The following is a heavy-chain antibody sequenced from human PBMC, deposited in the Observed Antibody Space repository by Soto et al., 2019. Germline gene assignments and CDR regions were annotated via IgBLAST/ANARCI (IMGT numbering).Heavy chain of an antibody. V-gene: IGHV6-1*01. CDR2: TYYRSKWSS. CDR1: GDSVSSKSAA. D-gene: IGHD7-27*01. J-gene: IGHJ4*02. Sequence: SQTLALTLVIFGDSVSSKSAALHWIRQSPSRGLEWLGRTYYRSKWSSNYAVSVKSRITINQDTYKNQFSLQLSYVTPDDAAIYACARTGDYIVDYWGQGNLVTVFS. CDR3: ARTGDYIVDY.